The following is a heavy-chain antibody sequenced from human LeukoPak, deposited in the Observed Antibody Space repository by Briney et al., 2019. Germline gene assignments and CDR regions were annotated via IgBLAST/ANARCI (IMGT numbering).Heavy chain of an antibody. Sequence: GGSLRLSCAASRFTFSTFAMIWVRQPPGKGLEWVSSIFPSGGEIHYADSVRGRLTISRDNSKSTLSLQMNSLRAEDTAIYYCATYRQVLLPFESWGQGTLVTVSS. D-gene: IGHD2-8*02. V-gene: IGHV3-23*01. CDR3: ATYRQVLLPFES. J-gene: IGHJ4*02. CDR2: IFPSGGEI. CDR1: RFTFSTFA.